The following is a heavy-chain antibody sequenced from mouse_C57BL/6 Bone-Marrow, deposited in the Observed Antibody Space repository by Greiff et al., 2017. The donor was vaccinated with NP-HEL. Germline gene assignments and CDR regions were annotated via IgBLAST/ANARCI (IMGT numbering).Heavy chain of an antibody. J-gene: IGHJ4*01. Sequence: QVQLQQPGAELVRPGSSVKLSCKASGYTFTSYWMDWVKQRPGQGLEWIGNIYPSDSETHYNQKFKDKATLTVDKSSSTAYMQLSSLTSEDSAVYYCARVYDGYYRSMDYWGQGTSVTVSS. CDR1: GYTFTSYW. D-gene: IGHD2-3*01. CDR3: ARVYDGYYRSMDY. V-gene: IGHV1-61*01. CDR2: IYPSDSET.